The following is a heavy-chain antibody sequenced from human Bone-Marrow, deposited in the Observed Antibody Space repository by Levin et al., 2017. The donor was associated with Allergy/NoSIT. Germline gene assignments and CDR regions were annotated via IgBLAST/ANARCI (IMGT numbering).Heavy chain of an antibody. V-gene: IGHV4-39*01. CDR1: GGSISSSSYY. Sequence: PGGSLRLSCTVSGGSISSSSYYWGWIRQPPGKGLEWIGSIYYSGSTYYNPSLKSRVTISVDTSKNQFSLKLSSVTAADTAVYYCARLDWGYSSSWGNWFDPWGQGTLVTVSS. CDR3: ARLDWGYSSSWGNWFDP. CDR2: IYYSGST. D-gene: IGHD6-13*01. J-gene: IGHJ5*02.